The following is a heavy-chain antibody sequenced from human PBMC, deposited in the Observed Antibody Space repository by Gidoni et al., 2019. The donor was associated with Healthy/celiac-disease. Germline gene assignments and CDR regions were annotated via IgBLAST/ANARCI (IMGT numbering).Heavy chain of an antibody. CDR1: GFTFSNAW. CDR2: IKSKTDGGTT. V-gene: IGHV3-15*01. J-gene: IGHJ4*02. Sequence: EVQLVESGGGLVKPGGSLRLSCPASGFTFSNAWMSWVRQAPGKGREWVGRIKSKTDGGTTDYAAPVKGRFTISRDDSKNTLYLQMNSLKTEDTAVYYCSSGYDFWSGYYWGQGTLVTVSS. D-gene: IGHD3-3*01. CDR3: SSGYDFWSGYY.